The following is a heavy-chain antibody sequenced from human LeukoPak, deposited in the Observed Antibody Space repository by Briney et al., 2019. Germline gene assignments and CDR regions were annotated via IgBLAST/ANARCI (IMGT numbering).Heavy chain of an antibody. J-gene: IGHJ4*02. CDR1: VGSVSNYY. CDR3: ARDLDGTNHFDY. Sequence: SETLSLTCTVSVGSVSNYYWSWLRQHPGKGLEWIGYIYNSGSTYYNPSLKSRVTISVDTSKNQFSLRLSSVTAADTAVYYCARDLDGTNHFDYWGQGTLVTVSS. V-gene: IGHV4-59*06. D-gene: IGHD2-8*01. CDR2: IYNSGST.